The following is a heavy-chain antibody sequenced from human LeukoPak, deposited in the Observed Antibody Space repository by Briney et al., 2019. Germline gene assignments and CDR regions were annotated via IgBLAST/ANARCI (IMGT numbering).Heavy chain of an antibody. CDR3: ARGKYYYGSGSYLRYYYYTDV. Sequence: GGSLRLSCAVSGFTFSNYNMSWVRQAPGKGLEWVSAISGSGGSTYYADSVKGRFTISRDNSKNTLYLQMNSLRAEDTAVYYCARGKYYYGSGSYLRYYYYTDVWGKGTTVTVSS. CDR2: ISGSGGST. CDR1: GFTFSNYN. J-gene: IGHJ6*03. D-gene: IGHD3-10*01. V-gene: IGHV3-23*01.